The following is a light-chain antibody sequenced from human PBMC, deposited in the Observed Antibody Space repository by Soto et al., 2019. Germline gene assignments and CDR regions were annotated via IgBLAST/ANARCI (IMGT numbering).Light chain of an antibody. J-gene: IGKJ5*01. CDR1: ESIARH. CDR3: QRTYSTLSIT. CDR2: AAS. Sequence: DIQMTQSPSSLSASVGDRVTITCRASESIARHLNWYQQKPGKAPKLLIYAASSLQNGVPSRFRGGGSGTDFTLPISNLQPEDFATYYCQRTYSTLSITFGQGTRLEIK. V-gene: IGKV1-39*01.